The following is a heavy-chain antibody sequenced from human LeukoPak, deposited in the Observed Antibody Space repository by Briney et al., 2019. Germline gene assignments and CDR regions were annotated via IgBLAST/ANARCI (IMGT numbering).Heavy chain of an antibody. CDR3: ARVKDPGGYYYYYYMDV. J-gene: IGHJ6*03. V-gene: IGHV4-39*07. CDR2: IFYSGGT. CDR1: GGSINTPNYY. D-gene: IGHD3-16*01. Sequence: LETLSLTCTVSGGSINTPNYYWGWIRQTPGKGLEWIGNIFYSGGTYYSPSLTSRVTISLDTSKNQFSLKLSSVTAADTAVYYCARVKDPGGYYYYYYMDVWGKGTTVTVSS.